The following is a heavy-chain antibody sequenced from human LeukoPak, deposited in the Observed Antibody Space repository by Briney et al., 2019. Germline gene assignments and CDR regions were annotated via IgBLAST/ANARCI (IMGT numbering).Heavy chain of an antibody. D-gene: IGHD3-22*01. V-gene: IGHV1-69*13. CDR3: ARGVAYYYDSSGYWGFDP. CDR1: GGTFSSYA. J-gene: IGHJ5*02. CDR2: VIPIFGTA. Sequence: SVKVSCKASGGTFSSYAISWVRQAPGQGLEWMGGVIPIFGTANYAQKFQGRVTITADESTSTAYMELSSLRSEDTAVYYCARGVAYYYDSSGYWGFDPWGQGTLVTVSS.